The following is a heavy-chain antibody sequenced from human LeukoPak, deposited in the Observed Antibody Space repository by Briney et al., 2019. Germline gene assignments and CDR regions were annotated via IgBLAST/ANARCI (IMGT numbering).Heavy chain of an antibody. CDR2: IYPVDSDT. J-gene: IGHJ5*02. CDR3: ARHRGTIFGMVMYNWFDP. V-gene: IGHV5-51*01. D-gene: IGHD3-3*01. Sequence: EEPLKISCEASGYSFTSYWIGWVRQMPGKGLEWVALIYPVDSDTRYNPSFQGQVTISADKSINTVYLQWNSLKASDSAMYYCARHRGTIFGMVMYNWFDPWGQGTLVTVSS. CDR1: GYSFTSYW.